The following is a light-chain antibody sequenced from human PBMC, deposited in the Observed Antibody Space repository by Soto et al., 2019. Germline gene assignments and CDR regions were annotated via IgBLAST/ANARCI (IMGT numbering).Light chain of an antibody. V-gene: IGLV1-44*01. Sequence: QSVLTQPPSASGTPGQRVTISCSGNRSNIGGNFVNWYQQLPGTAPQLLIYSNNQRPSGVPDRFSGSKSGTSASLAISGLQSEDEDEYYCDAWEDSLNGVVFGGGTKLTVL. J-gene: IGLJ2*01. CDR1: RSNIGGNF. CDR2: SNN. CDR3: DAWEDSLNGVV.